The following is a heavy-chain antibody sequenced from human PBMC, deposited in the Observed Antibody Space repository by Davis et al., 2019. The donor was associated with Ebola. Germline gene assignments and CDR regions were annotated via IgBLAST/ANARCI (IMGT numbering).Heavy chain of an antibody. D-gene: IGHD3-10*01. CDR3: ARKFSSGTYWIDF. Sequence: PGGSLRPACLAPGSTSRAYPMPWFPQAPGTGLEYVAPISTDGDGTYYANSVKGRFTISRDNSKNTLYLQMGSLRVDDMAVYYCARKFSSGTYWIDFWGRGTLVTVSS. CDR1: GSTSRAYP. V-gene: IGHV3-64*01. CDR2: ISTDGDGT. J-gene: IGHJ4*02.